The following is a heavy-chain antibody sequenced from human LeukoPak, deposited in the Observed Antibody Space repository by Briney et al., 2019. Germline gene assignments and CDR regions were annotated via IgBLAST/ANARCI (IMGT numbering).Heavy chain of an antibody. CDR3: ARAYDNNDYFDY. Sequence: GASVKVSCKASGYTFTGYYMHWVRQASGQGLEWMGWINPNSGGTSYAQKFQGRVTMTRDTSISTAYMELTRLRFDDTAVYYCARAYDNNDYFDYWGQGTLVTVSS. J-gene: IGHJ4*02. CDR2: INPNSGGT. D-gene: IGHD3-22*01. V-gene: IGHV1-2*02. CDR1: GYTFTGYY.